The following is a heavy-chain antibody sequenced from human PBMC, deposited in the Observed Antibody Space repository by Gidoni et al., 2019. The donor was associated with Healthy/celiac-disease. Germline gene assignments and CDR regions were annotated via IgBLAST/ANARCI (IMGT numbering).Heavy chain of an antibody. D-gene: IGHD1-26*01. J-gene: IGHJ4*02. CDR1: GFTFSSYA. CDR2: ISSNGGST. Sequence: ELPRVESGVGVVRPGGSLRLACAASGFTFSSYAMHWVRQAPGKGLEYVSAISSNGGSTYYANSVKGRFTISRDNSKNTLYLQLGSLRAEDMAVYYCGREGSQWVDYWGQGTLVTVSS. V-gene: IGHV3-64*01. CDR3: GREGSQWVDY.